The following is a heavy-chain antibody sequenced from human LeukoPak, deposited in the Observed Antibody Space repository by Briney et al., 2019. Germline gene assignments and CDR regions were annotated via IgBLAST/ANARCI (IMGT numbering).Heavy chain of an antibody. J-gene: IGHJ3*02. CDR3: ARAYCGGDCYRDAFDI. V-gene: IGHV3-9*01. CDR1: GFTFDDYA. CDR2: ISWNSGRI. Sequence: PGRSLRLSCAASGFTFDDYAMHWVRQAPGKGLEWVSGISWNSGRIGYADSVKGRFTISRDNAKNSLYLQMNSLRAEDTALYYCARAYCGGDCYRDAFDIWGQGTMVTVSS. D-gene: IGHD2-21*02.